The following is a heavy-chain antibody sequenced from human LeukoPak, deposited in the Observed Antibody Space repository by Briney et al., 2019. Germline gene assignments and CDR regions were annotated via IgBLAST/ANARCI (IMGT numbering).Heavy chain of an antibody. V-gene: IGHV3-7*01. CDR3: ARASGSYGRDFDY. Sequence: GGSLRLSCTASGFMFSDYWMSWVRQAPGKGLEWVANIKQDGSEKYYVDSVKGRFTISRDNAKNSLYLQMNSLRAEDTAVYYCARASGSYGRDFDYWGQGTLVTVSS. J-gene: IGHJ4*02. D-gene: IGHD1-26*01. CDR2: IKQDGSEK. CDR1: GFMFSDYW.